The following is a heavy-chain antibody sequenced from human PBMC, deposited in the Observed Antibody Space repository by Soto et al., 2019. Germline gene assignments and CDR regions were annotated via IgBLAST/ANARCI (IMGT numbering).Heavy chain of an antibody. J-gene: IGHJ4*02. CDR1: DFSLSGSY. CDR2: ISGSGGST. CDR3: AKDTNSQGYSYGKSFDY. V-gene: IGHV3-23*01. Sequence: GGSLRLSCVGSDFSLSGSYMSWVRQAPGKGLEWVSAISGSGGSTYYADSVKGRFTISRDNSKNTLYLQMNSLRAEDTAVYYCAKDTNSQGYSYGKSFDYWGQGTLVTVSS. D-gene: IGHD5-18*01.